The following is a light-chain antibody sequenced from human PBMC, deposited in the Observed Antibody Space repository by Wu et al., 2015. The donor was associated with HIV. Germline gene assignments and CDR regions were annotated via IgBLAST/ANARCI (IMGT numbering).Light chain of an antibody. CDR3: QQRDDWPLT. Sequence: EIVMTQSPATLSVSPGERATLSCRASESVNVYLAWYQQKPGQAPRLLIYDVFNRATGIPVRFSGSGSATDFHLTISSLEPEDSAIYYCQQRDDWPLTFGGGPRVEIK. J-gene: IGKJ4*01. CDR1: ESVNVY. CDR2: DVF. V-gene: IGKV3-11*01.